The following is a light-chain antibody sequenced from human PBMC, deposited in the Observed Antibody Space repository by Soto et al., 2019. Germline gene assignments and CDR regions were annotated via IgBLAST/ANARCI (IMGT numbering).Light chain of an antibody. Sequence: EIVLTQSPGTLSLSPGERATLSCRASQSVSSSFLAWYQQKPGQAPRLLIYDASRRAPGIPDTFSGSGSGTDFTLTISRLEPEDFAVYYCQQFGSSSLSFGGGTKVEI. CDR3: QQFGSSSLS. CDR2: DAS. J-gene: IGKJ4*01. CDR1: QSVSSSF. V-gene: IGKV3-20*01.